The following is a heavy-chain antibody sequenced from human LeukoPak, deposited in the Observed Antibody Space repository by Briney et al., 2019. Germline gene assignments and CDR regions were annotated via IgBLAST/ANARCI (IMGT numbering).Heavy chain of an antibody. CDR1: CGSISCYY. Sequence: SDPLSLPCTLSCGSISCYYWIWIRPPPGKGLEWCGYIHDSGSTNYTPSLKSRVTISVDTSKSQVFLRLSSVTAADTAVYYCARHSTPGTNLIWFDPWGQGTVLTVSP. V-gene: IGHV4-59*07. J-gene: IGHJ5*02. D-gene: IGHD1-1*01. CDR3: ARHSTPGTNLIWFDP. CDR2: IHDSGST.